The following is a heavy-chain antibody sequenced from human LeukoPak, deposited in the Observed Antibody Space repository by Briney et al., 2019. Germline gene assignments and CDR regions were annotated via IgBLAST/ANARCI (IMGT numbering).Heavy chain of an antibody. CDR1: GYTLTSYY. J-gene: IGHJ4*02. Sequence: GSSVKVSCMASGYTLTSYYMHWVRQAPGQGLEWMGIINSSGGSTSYAQKFQGRVTVTSDTSISTAYMELSRLRSDDTAVYYCARGEPPYYYDSSGYYGGEIAKDYWGQGTLVTVSS. V-gene: IGHV1-46*01. CDR2: INSSGGST. D-gene: IGHD3-22*01. CDR3: ARGEPPYYYDSSGYYGGEIAKDY.